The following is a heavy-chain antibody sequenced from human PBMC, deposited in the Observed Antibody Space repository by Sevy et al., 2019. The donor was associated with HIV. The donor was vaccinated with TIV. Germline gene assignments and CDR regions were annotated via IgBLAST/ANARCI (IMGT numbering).Heavy chain of an antibody. J-gene: IGHJ5*02. CDR2: ISHDGRNNK. CDR1: GFTFSEFG. CDR3: ARDRGEISRSAFKS. Sequence: GGSLRLSCAASGFTFSEFGMHWVRQAPGKGLEWVAVISHDGRNNKYNADSVKGRFTISRDNSKNTLYLQMNSLRADDTAIYYCARDRGEISRSAFKSWGQGTLVTVS. D-gene: IGHD3-10*01. V-gene: IGHV3-30*04.